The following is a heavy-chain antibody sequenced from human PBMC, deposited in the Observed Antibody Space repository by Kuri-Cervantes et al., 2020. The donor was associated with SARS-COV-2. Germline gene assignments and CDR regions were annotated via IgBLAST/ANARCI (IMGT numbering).Heavy chain of an antibody. CDR2: IYYSGST. D-gene: IGHD3-10*01. V-gene: IGHV4-38-2*01. CDR1: GYSISSGYY. J-gene: IGHJ4*02. CDR3: ATLPGRGDYYTSGTVSDN. Sequence: ESLKISCAVSGYSISSGYYWGWIRQPPGKGLEWIGYIYYSGSTNYNPSLKSRVTLSVDTSKNHFSLRLSSLTAADAAVYYCATLPGRGDYYTSGTVSDNWGQGTLVTVSS.